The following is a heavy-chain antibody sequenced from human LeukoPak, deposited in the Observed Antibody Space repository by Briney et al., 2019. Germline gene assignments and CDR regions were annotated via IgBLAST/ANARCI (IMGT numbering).Heavy chain of an antibody. Sequence: GGSLRLSCAASGFTFSSYSMNWVRQAPGKGLEWVSSISSSSSYIYYADSVKGRFTISRDNAKNSLYLQMNSLRAEDTAVYYCARDATLIAAAGTGDAFDIWGQGTMVTVSS. CDR3: ARDATLIAAAGTGDAFDI. CDR2: ISSSSSYI. CDR1: GFTFSSYS. J-gene: IGHJ3*02. V-gene: IGHV3-21*01. D-gene: IGHD6-13*01.